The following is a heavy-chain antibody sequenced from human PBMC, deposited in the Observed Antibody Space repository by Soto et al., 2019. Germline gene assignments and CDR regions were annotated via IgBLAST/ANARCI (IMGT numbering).Heavy chain of an antibody. CDR2: IIPIFGTA. CDR3: ARDKSTYGDYYYYYGMDV. V-gene: IGHV1-69*06. J-gene: IGHJ6*02. D-gene: IGHD4-17*01. CDR1: GGTFSSYA. Sequence: SVKVSCKASGGTFSSYAISWVRQAPGQGLEWMGGIIPIFGTANYAQKFQGRVTITADKSTSTAYMELSSLRSEDTAVYYCARDKSTYGDYYYYYGMDVWGQGTTVTVSS.